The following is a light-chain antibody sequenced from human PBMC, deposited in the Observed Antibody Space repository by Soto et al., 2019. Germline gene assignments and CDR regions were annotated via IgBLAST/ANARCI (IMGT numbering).Light chain of an antibody. V-gene: IGKV3-15*01. Sequence: EIVMTQSPATLSVSPGESATLSCRASQNIRSHLAWYQLRPGQAPRLLIYASSTRATDIPARFSGSGSGTEFTLTISSLQSEDFALYFCQQYNVWPGWTFGQGTKVGVK. CDR3: QQYNVWPGWT. CDR1: QNIRSH. CDR2: ASS. J-gene: IGKJ1*01.